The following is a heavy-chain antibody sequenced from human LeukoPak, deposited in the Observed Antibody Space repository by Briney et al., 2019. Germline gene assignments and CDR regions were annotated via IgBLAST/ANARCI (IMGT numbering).Heavy chain of an antibody. CDR3: ATIKTSEAAFDI. CDR1: GFXFSRSS. Sequence: GGSLRLSCEASGFXFSRSSMNWVRQAPGRGLEWISSVTSDSTKTYYADSVKGRFTISRDNAKNSLYLQMNSLRPEDTALYYCATIKTSEAAFDIWGQGTMVTVSS. D-gene: IGHD2-21*01. CDR2: VTSDSTKT. V-gene: IGHV3-21*01. J-gene: IGHJ3*02.